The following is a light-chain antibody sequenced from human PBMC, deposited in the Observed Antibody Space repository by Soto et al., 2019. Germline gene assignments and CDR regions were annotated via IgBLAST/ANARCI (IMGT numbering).Light chain of an antibody. Sequence: EIVMTQSPATLSVSPGERATLSCRASQRVSRNLAWYQQKPGQAPRLLIYDASTRATGIPARFSGSGSETVFTLTISSLQSEDYAIYYCQQYNNWPPWTFGQGTKVEIK. CDR1: QRVSRN. J-gene: IGKJ1*01. V-gene: IGKV3-15*01. CDR3: QQYNNWPPWT. CDR2: DAS.